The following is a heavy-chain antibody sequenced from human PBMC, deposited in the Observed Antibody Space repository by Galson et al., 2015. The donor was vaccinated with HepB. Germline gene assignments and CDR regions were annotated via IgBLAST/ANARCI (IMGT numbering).Heavy chain of an antibody. V-gene: IGHV1-24*01. D-gene: IGHD2-15*01. CDR3: ATGYCSGGSCNFGAFDI. CDR1: GYTLTELS. J-gene: IGHJ3*02. Sequence: SVKVSCKVSGYTLTELSMHWVRQAPGKGLEWMGGFDPEDGETIYAQTFQGRVTMTEDTSTDTAYMELSSLRSEDTAVYYCATGYCSGGSCNFGAFDIWGQGTMVTVSS. CDR2: FDPEDGET.